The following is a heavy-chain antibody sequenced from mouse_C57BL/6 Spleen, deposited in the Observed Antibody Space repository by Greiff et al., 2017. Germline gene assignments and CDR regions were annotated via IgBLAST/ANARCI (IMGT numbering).Heavy chain of an antibody. V-gene: IGHV5-9-1*02. Sequence: EVKLVESGAGLVKPGGSLKLSCAASGFTFSSYAMSWVRQTPEKRLEWVAYISSGGDYIYYADTVKGRFTISRDNARNTLYLQMSSLKSEDTAMYYCTTGDDYDAAMDDWGQGTSVTVSS. CDR2: ISSGGDYI. J-gene: IGHJ4*01. CDR1: GFTFSSYA. D-gene: IGHD2-4*01. CDR3: TTGDDYDAAMDD.